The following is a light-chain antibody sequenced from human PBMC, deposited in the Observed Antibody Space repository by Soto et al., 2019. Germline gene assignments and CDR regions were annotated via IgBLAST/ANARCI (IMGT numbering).Light chain of an antibody. Sequence: DIVMTQSPDSLAVSLGERATINCKSSQSVLYCTNNKNYLAWYQQKPGQPPKLLIYWATTRESGVPDRFSGSGSGTDFTLTISSLQAEDVAVYYCQQYYITPLTFGGGTKVEIK. CDR1: QSVLYCTNNKNY. V-gene: IGKV4-1*01. CDR2: WAT. CDR3: QQYYITPLT. J-gene: IGKJ4*01.